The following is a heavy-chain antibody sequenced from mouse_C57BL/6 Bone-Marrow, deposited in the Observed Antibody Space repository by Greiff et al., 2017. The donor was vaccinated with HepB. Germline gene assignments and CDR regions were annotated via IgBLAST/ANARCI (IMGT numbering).Heavy chain of an antibody. CDR3: ARDFGNYPAWFAY. J-gene: IGHJ3*01. Sequence: EVKLMESGPGLVKPSQSLSLTCSVTGYSITSGYYWNWIRQFPGNKLEWMGYISYDGSNNYNPSLKNRISITRDTSKNQFFLKLNSVTTEDTATYYCARDFGNYPAWFAYWGQGTLVTVSA. CDR1: GYSITSGYY. CDR2: ISYDGSN. V-gene: IGHV3-6*01. D-gene: IGHD2-1*01.